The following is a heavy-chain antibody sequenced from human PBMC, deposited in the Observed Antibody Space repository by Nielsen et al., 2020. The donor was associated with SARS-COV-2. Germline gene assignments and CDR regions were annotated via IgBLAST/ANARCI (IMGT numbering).Heavy chain of an antibody. J-gene: IGHJ6*02. D-gene: IGHD3-10*01. CDR3: AKEGRDDSGTERRGMDV. Sequence: GESLKISCETSGYTFTTYWIGWVRQMPGKGLEWMGVIYPDDTDTRYSPSFQGQVTISADKSISTIYLQWMSLKASDSAMYYCAKEGRDDSGTERRGMDVWGRGTTVTVSS. V-gene: IGHV5-51*01. CDR1: GYTFTTYW. CDR2: IYPDDTDT.